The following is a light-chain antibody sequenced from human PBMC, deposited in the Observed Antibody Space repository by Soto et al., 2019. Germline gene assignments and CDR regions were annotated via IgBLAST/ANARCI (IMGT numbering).Light chain of an antibody. V-gene: IGLV1-40*01. CDR1: SSNIGAEYD. CDR2: CDN. CDR3: QSYDSSLTTFV. J-gene: IGLJ1*01. Sequence: QSGLTQPPSVSGAPGQRVAISCTGSSSNIGAEYDVHWYQQLPGTAPKRLIYCDNNRPSGVPDRFSGSKSGTSASLAITGLQPEDEADYYCQSYDSSLTTFVFGTGTKVTVL.